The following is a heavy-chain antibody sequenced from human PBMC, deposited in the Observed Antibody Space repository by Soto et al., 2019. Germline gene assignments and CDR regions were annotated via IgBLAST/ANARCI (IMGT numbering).Heavy chain of an antibody. CDR2: ISGSGGST. D-gene: IGHD3-22*01. CDR1: GFTFSSYA. J-gene: IGHJ3*02. V-gene: IGHV3-23*01. Sequence: GGSLRLSCAASGFTFSSYAMSWVRQAPGKGLEWVSAISGSGGSTYYADSVKGRFTISRDNSKNTLYLQMNSLRAEDTAVYYCAKGPYYYDSSGYYSDAFDIWGQGTMVTVSS. CDR3: AKGPYYYDSSGYYSDAFDI.